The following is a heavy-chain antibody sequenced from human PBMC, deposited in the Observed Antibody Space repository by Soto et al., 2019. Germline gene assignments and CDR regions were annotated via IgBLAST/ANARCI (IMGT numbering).Heavy chain of an antibody. D-gene: IGHD6-6*01. J-gene: IGHJ4*02. CDR3: ARGGWSSSAAFDY. CDR2: IYYSGST. Sequence: SETLSLTCTVSGGSISSSSYYWGWIRQPPGKGLEWIGSIYYSGSTHYNPSLKSRVTISVDTSKNQFSLKLSSVTAADTAVYYCARGGWSSSAAFDYWGQGTLVTVSS. V-gene: IGHV4-39*01. CDR1: GGSISSSSYY.